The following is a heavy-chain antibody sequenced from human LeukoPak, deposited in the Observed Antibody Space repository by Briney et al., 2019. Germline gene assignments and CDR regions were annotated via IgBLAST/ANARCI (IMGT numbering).Heavy chain of an antibody. V-gene: IGHV2-5*01. D-gene: IGHD6-13*01. CDR2: IYWNDDK. Sequence: SGPTLVNPTQTLTLTCTFSGFSLSTSGVGVGWIRQPPGKALEWLALIYWNDDKRYSPSLKSTLTITKDTSKNQVVLTMTNMDPVDTATYYCAHTRLGISSWSGVGDYWGQGTLVTVSS. CDR3: AHTRLGISSWSGVGDY. J-gene: IGHJ4*02. CDR1: GFSLSTSGVG.